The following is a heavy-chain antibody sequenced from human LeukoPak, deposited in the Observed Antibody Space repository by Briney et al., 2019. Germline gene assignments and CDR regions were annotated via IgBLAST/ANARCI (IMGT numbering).Heavy chain of an antibody. D-gene: IGHD1-14*01. CDR3: ARDVVGSLDY. V-gene: IGHV3-7*01. J-gene: IGHJ4*02. Sequence: GGSLRLSCAASGFTFSTYWMDWVRQAPGKGLEWVANMKGDESAKHQADSVKGRFTISRDNAQNSVYLQMSSLRGEDTAVYYCARDVVGSLDYWGQGTLVTVSS. CDR1: GFTFSTYW. CDR2: MKGDESAK.